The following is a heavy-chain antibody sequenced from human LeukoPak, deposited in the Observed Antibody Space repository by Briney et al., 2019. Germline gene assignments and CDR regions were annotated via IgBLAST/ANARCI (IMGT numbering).Heavy chain of an antibody. V-gene: IGHV3-21*01. D-gene: IGHD6-13*01. Sequence: PGGSLRLSCAASGFTFSSYSMNWVRQAPGKGLEWVSSISSSSSYIYYADSVKGRFTISRDNAKNSLHLQMNSLRAEGTAVYYCAGGIAAAGGFDYWGQGTLVTVSS. CDR1: GFTFSSYS. CDR2: ISSSSSYI. CDR3: AGGIAAAGGFDY. J-gene: IGHJ4*02.